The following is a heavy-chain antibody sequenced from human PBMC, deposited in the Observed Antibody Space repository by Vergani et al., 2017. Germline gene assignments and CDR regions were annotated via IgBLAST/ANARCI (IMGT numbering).Heavy chain of an antibody. J-gene: IGHJ6*02. CDR2: IYPGDSDT. D-gene: IGHD1-26*01. CDR1: GYSFTSYW. Sequence: VQLVQSGAEVKKPGASVKVSCKASGYSFTSYWIGWVRQMPGKGLAWMGIIYPGDSDTRYSPSFQGQVTISADKSISTAYLQWSSLKASDTAMYYCARYPRVGATANYYYGMDVWGQGTTVTVSS. CDR3: ARYPRVGATANYYYGMDV. V-gene: IGHV5-51*01.